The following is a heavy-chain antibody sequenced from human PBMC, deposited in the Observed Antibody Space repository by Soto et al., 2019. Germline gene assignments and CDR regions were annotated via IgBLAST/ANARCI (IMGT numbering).Heavy chain of an antibody. J-gene: IGHJ6*02. V-gene: IGHV3-21*01. CDR3: AKDTSKYSNNWPAYYGLDV. CDR1: GFTFSRYS. D-gene: IGHD1-1*01. Sequence: EVQLVESGGGLVKPGGSLTLSCSASGFTFSRYSVNWVRQAPGKGLEWVSSISASSTYIYYADSVKGRFTISRDNAKNSLYLQMNSLKAEDTAVYYCAKDTSKYSNNWPAYYGLDVWGQGTTVTVSS. CDR2: ISASSTYI.